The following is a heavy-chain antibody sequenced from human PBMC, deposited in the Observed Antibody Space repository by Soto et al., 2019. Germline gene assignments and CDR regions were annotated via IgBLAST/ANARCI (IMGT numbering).Heavy chain of an antibody. J-gene: IGHJ4*02. CDR1: GGSVDSGSFH. CDR2: ISNSGSY. Sequence: QVQLQESGPGLVKPSETLSLTCTVSGGSVDSGSFHWSWIRQPPGKGLEWIGQISNSGSYNYNPSRKRRVTTSADTSTNQFSLKLNTVTAADTALYYCAAYIAWGGGDGYWGQGTLVSVSS. V-gene: IGHV4-61*01. D-gene: IGHD2-21*02. CDR3: AAYIAWGGGDGY.